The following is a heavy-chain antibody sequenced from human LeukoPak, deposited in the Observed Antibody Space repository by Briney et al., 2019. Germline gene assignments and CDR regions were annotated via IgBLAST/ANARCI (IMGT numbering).Heavy chain of an antibody. J-gene: IGHJ3*02. Sequence: PSETLSLTCTVSGGSISSSSYYWGWIRQPPGKGLEWIGSIYHSGSTYYNPSLKSRVTISVDTSKNQFSLKLSSVAAADTAVYYCARTYGDYLPDAFDIWGQGTMVTVSS. CDR2: IYHSGST. D-gene: IGHD4-17*01. V-gene: IGHV4-39*07. CDR1: GGSISSSSYY. CDR3: ARTYGDYLPDAFDI.